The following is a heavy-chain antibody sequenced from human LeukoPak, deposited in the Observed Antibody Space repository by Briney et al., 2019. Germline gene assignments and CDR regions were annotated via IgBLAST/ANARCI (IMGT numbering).Heavy chain of an antibody. J-gene: IGHJ4*02. Sequence: PGRSLRLSCAASGFTFSSYGMHWVRQAPGKGLEWVAVISYDGSNKYCADSVKGRFTISRDHSKNTLYLQMNSLRAEDTAVYYCAKDLRGYSGYDLGYWGQGTLVTVSS. CDR3: AKDLRGYSGYDLGY. CDR1: GFTFSSYG. CDR2: ISYDGSNK. D-gene: IGHD5-12*01. V-gene: IGHV3-30*18.